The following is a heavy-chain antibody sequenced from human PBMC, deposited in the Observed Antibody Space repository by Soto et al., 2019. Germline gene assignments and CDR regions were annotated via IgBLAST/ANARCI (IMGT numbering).Heavy chain of an antibody. D-gene: IGHD3-3*01. V-gene: IGHV4-59*01. CDR3: ASSWSGYYKHFDY. Sequence: SETLSLTCTVSGGSISSYYWRWIRQPPGKGQEKIGYIYYSGSTNYNPSLKSRVTISVDTSKNQFSLKLSSVTAADTAVYYCASSWSGYYKHFDYWGQGTLVTVSS. CDR2: IYYSGST. CDR1: GGSISSYY. J-gene: IGHJ4*02.